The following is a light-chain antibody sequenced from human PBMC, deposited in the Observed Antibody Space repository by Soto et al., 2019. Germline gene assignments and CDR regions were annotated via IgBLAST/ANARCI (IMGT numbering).Light chain of an antibody. CDR3: QSYDSSLSALYV. V-gene: IGLV1-40*01. J-gene: IGLJ1*01. Sequence: QSVLTQPPSVSGAPGQRVTISCTGSCSNIGAGYDVHWYQQLPGTAPKLLIYANSNRPSGVPDRFSGSKSGTSASLAITGLQSEDEADYYCQSYDSSLSALYVFGTGTKLTVL. CDR1: CSNIGAGYD. CDR2: ANS.